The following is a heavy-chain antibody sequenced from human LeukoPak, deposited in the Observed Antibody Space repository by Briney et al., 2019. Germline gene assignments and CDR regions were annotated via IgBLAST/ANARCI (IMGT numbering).Heavy chain of an antibody. CDR1: GFTFSSYA. J-gene: IGHJ5*02. CDR2: ISGSGGST. CDR3: ARLITGTTHNWFDP. D-gene: IGHD1-20*01. V-gene: IGHV3-23*01. Sequence: PGGSLRLSCAASGFTFSSYAMSWVRQAPGKGLEWVSAISGSGGSTYYADSVKGRFTISRDNSKNTLYLQMNSLRAEDTAVYYCARLITGTTHNWFDPWGQGTLVTVSS.